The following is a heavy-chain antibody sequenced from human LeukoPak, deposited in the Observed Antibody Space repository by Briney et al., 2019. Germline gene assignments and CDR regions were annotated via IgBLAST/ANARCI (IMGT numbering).Heavy chain of an antibody. J-gene: IGHJ4*02. CDR2: IKQDGSEK. D-gene: IGHD3-10*01. CDR3: VSYYTFDY. V-gene: IGHV3-7*01. CDR1: GFTFSSYW. Sequence: PGGSLRLSCAASGFTFSSYWMSWVRQAPGKGLEWVANIKQDGSEKYYVDSVKGRFTISRDNAKNSLYLQMNSLRPEDTAVYYCVSYYTFDYWGQGALVTVSS.